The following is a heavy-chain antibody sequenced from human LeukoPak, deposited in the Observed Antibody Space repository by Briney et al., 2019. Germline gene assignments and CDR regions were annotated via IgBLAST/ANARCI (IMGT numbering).Heavy chain of an antibody. CDR3: VSFYETY. V-gene: IGHV3-74*01. CDR1: GNYW. J-gene: IGHJ4*02. D-gene: IGHD2-2*01. CDR2: INSDGSWT. Sequence: GGSLRLSCAASGNYWMHWVRQAQGKGLVWVSHINSDGSWTSYADSVKGRFTISKDNAKNTVYLQMNNLRAEDTAVYYCVSFYETYWGRGTLVTVSS.